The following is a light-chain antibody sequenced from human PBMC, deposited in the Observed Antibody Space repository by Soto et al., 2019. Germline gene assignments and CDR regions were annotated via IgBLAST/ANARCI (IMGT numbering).Light chain of an antibody. Sequence: AIRMTQSPSSLSASTGDRVTITCRASQGISSYLAWYQQKPGKAPKLLIYAASTLQSGVPSRFSGSGSGTDFTLTISSLQPEDVATYYCQQSYSSPPTFGQGTKVDIK. J-gene: IGKJ1*01. CDR2: AAS. CDR1: QGISSY. V-gene: IGKV1-8*01. CDR3: QQSYSSPPT.